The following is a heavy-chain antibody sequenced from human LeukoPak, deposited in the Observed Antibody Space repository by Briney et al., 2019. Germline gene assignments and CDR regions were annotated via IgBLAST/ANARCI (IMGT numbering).Heavy chain of an antibody. CDR1: GYTFTNYD. CDR3: ARGLRREQQLLRAFDY. D-gene: IGHD6-13*01. J-gene: IGHJ4*02. CDR2: MNPNSGNT. V-gene: IGHV1-8*01. Sequence: GASVKVSCKASGYTFTNYDINWVRQASGQGLEWMGWMNPNSGNTGSAQKFQGRVTMTSNTSISTAYMELSSLRSEDTAVYYCARGLRREQQLLRAFDYWGQGTPVTVSS.